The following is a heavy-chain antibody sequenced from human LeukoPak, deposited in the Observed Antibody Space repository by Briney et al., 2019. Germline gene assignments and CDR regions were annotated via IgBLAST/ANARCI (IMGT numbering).Heavy chain of an antibody. CDR3: ARDFGDIVVVPAPYYGMDV. D-gene: IGHD2-2*01. J-gene: IGHJ6*04. CDR1: GFTFSSYG. CDR2: IWYDGSNK. Sequence: GGSLRLSCAASGFTFSSYGMHWVRQAAGKGLEWVAVIWYDGSNKYYADSVKGRFTISRDNSKNTLYLQMNSLRAEDTAVYYCARDFGDIVVVPAPYYGMDVWGKGTTVTVSS. V-gene: IGHV3-33*01.